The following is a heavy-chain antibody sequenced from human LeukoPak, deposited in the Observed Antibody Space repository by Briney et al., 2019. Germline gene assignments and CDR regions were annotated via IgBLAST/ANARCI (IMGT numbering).Heavy chain of an antibody. Sequence: GGSLRLSCAASGFTFSDYYMSWIRQAPGKGLEWVSHISSSGSTIYYADSVKGRFTISRDNARNSLYLQMNSLRAEDTAVYYCARGAAVTPPGEFDYWGQGTLVTISS. CDR1: GFTFSDYY. CDR2: ISSSGSTI. V-gene: IGHV3-11*04. D-gene: IGHD4-17*01. J-gene: IGHJ4*02. CDR3: ARGAAVTPPGEFDY.